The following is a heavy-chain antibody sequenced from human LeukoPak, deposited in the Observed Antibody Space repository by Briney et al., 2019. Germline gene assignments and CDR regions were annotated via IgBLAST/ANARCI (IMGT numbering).Heavy chain of an antibody. CDR2: IDHSGST. V-gene: IGHV4-34*01. Sequence: SETLSLTCAVYGGSFSGYYWSWIRQPPGKGLEWIGEIDHSGSTNYNPSLKSRVTISVDTSKNQFSLKLSSVTAADTAVYYCAREEVVPAAMYWGQGTLVTVSS. CDR3: AREEVVPAAMY. J-gene: IGHJ4*02. CDR1: GGSFSGYY. D-gene: IGHD2-2*01.